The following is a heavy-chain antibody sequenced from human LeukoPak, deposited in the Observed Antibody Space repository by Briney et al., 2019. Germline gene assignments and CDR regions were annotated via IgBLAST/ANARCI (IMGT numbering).Heavy chain of an antibody. CDR2: IYYSGST. V-gene: IGHV4-39*01. CDR1: GGSISSSSYY. D-gene: IGHD6-13*01. J-gene: IGHJ4*02. Sequence: PSETLSLTCTVSGGSISSSSYYWGWIRQPPGKGLKWIGSIYYSGSTYYNPSLQSRVTISVDTSKNQFSLKLSSVTAADTAVYYCARQGEAACFDYWGQGTLVTVSS. CDR3: ARQGEAACFDY.